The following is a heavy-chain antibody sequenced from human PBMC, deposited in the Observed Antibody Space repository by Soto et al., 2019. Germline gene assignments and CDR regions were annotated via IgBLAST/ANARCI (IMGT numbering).Heavy chain of an antibody. CDR2: TSGGGGST. V-gene: IGHV3-23*01. D-gene: IGHD5-18*01. J-gene: IGHJ2*01. Sequence: EVQLLESGGGLEQPGGSLRLSCAASGFTFSNYAMSWVRQAPGKGLEWVSGTSGGGGSTYYVDSVKGRFTISRDNSKNTLYLQMISLRVEDTAVYYYAKDRGYKYGHRWYFDLWGRGTLVTVSS. CDR1: GFTFSNYA. CDR3: AKDRGYKYGHRWYFDL.